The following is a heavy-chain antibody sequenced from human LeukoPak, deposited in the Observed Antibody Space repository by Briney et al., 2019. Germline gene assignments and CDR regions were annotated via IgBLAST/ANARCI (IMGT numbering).Heavy chain of an antibody. V-gene: IGHV3-15*07. D-gene: IGHD3-22*01. J-gene: IGHJ5*02. CDR3: ATDFYDST. CDR1: GFTFSNAW. Sequence: GGSLRLSCAMSGFTFSNAWMNWVRQAPGKGLEWVGRIRSNSDGGTIDYAAPVKGRFTLSRDDSKTTLYLQMNSLQTEDTAVYYCATDFYDSTWGQGTLVTVST. CDR2: IRSNSDGGTI.